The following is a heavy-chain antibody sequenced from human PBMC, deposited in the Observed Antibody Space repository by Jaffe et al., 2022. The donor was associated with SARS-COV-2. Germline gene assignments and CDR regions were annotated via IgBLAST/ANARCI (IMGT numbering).Heavy chain of an antibody. D-gene: IGHD3-3*01. Sequence: EVQLVESGGGLVKPGGSLRLSCAASGFTFSSYSMNWVRQAPGKGLEWVSSISSSSSYIYYADSVKGRFTISRDNAKNSLYLQMNSLRAEDTAVYYCARAFSGVVDPASLDYWGQGTLVTVSS. CDR3: ARAFSGVVDPASLDY. CDR2: ISSSSSYI. V-gene: IGHV3-21*01. J-gene: IGHJ4*02. CDR1: GFTFSSYS.